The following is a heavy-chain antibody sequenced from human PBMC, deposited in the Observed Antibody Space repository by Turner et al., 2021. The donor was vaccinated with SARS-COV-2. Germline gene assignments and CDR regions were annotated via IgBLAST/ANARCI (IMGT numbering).Heavy chain of an antibody. CDR3: ATSWELPDAYFDS. CDR1: GYTLSELS. D-gene: IGHD1-7*01. J-gene: IGHJ4*02. Sequence: QVHLLQSGAEVKKPGAPVKVSRTVSGYTLSELSIHWGRPAHGKGPEWMGVCNPEDGEPIYAQMFQGRCSLTEDTSTDTLYMELSSLRSEDTAVYYCATSWELPDAYFDSWGQGTLVTVSS. V-gene: IGHV1-24*01. CDR2: CNPEDGEP.